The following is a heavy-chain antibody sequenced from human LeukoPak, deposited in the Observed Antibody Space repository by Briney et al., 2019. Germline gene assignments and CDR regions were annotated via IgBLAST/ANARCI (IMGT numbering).Heavy chain of an antibody. V-gene: IGHV3-21*01. J-gene: IGHJ4*02. Sequence: PGGSLRLSCAASGFTFSSYSMNWVRQAPGKGLEWVSSISSSSSYIYYADSVKGRFTISRDNAKNSLYLQMNSLRAEDTAVYYCACNVYWGSYRYTLDYWGQGTLATVSS. CDR1: GFTFSSYS. CDR3: ACNVYWGSYRYTLDY. D-gene: IGHD3-16*02. CDR2: ISSSSSYI.